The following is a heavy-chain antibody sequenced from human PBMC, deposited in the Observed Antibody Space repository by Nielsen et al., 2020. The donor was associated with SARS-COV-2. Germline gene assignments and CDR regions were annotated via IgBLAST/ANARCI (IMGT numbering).Heavy chain of an antibody. CDR2: IYYSGST. CDR3: ASTPYYGSGRSEYFDY. V-gene: IGHV4-39*01. Sequence: GSLRLSCTVSGGSISSSSYYWGWIRQPPGKGLEWIGSIYYSGSTYYNPSLKSRVTISVDTSKNQFSLKLSSVTAADTAVYYCASTPYYGSGRSEYFDYWGQGTLVTVSS. CDR1: GGSISSSSYY. D-gene: IGHD3-10*01. J-gene: IGHJ4*02.